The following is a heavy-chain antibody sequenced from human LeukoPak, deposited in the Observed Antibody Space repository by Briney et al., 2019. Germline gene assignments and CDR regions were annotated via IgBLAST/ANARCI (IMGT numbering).Heavy chain of an antibody. J-gene: IGHJ2*01. CDR1: GGTFSSYA. CDR2: IIPIFGTA. V-gene: IGHV1-69*13. D-gene: IGHD6-13*01. CDR3: ARPGSSWTSNWYFDL. Sequence: ASVKVSCKASGGTFSSYAISWVRQAPGQGLEWMGGIIPIFGTANYAQKFQGRVTITADESTSTAYMELSSLRSEDTAVYYCARPGSSWTSNWYFDLWGRGTLVTVSS.